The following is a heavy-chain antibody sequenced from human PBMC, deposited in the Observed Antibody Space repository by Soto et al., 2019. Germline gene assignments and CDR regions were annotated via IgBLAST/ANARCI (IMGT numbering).Heavy chain of an antibody. J-gene: IGHJ4*02. Sequence: EVQLLDSGEGLVQPGGSLRLSCAASGFTFSSYGMPWVRQAQGKGLEWVSFSSATGAGTYYADSVKGRFTISRDNSKNTLYLQMTSLRADDTAVYYCAKDRRAGGNYGFYSDFWGQGALVIVSS. CDR3: AKDRRAGGNYGFYSDF. CDR1: GFTFSSYG. V-gene: IGHV3-23*01. D-gene: IGHD1-7*01. CDR2: SSATGAGT.